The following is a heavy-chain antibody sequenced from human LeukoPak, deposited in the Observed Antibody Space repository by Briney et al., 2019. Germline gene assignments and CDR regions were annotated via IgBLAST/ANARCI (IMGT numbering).Heavy chain of an antibody. CDR2: IKQDGSER. CDR1: GFTFSRFW. V-gene: IGHV3-7*01. Sequence: GGSLRLSCAASSGFTFSRFWMTWVRQAPGKGLEWVATIKQDGSERYYVDSVKGRFTISRDNAKKSLFLQMSGLRADDTALYCCARGHLAMEAWGQGTLVTVSS. D-gene: IGHD2-8*01. CDR3: ARGHLAMEA. J-gene: IGHJ5*02.